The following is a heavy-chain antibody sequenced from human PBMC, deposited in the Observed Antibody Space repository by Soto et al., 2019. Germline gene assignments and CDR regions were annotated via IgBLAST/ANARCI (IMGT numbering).Heavy chain of an antibody. CDR2: ISFDGSNK. Sequence: QVQLVESGGGVVQPGRSLRLSCAASGFSFSNYGMHWARQAPGKGLEWVAGISFDGSNKYHADSVKGRFTISRDNSKNTLYLQMNSLRTEDTGVYYCAGGWYFFDYCGQGTLVTVSS. V-gene: IGHV3-30*03. D-gene: IGHD6-19*01. CDR3: AGGWYFFDY. CDR1: GFSFSNYG. J-gene: IGHJ4*02.